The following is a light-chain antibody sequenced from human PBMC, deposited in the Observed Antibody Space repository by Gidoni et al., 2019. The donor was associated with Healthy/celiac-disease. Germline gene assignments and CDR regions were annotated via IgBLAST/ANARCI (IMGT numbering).Light chain of an antibody. CDR3: QQYNNWPPLYT. CDR1: QSVSSN. J-gene: IGKJ2*01. V-gene: IGKV3-15*01. Sequence: EIVMTQSPATLSVSPGERATLSCRANQSVSSNLAWYQQKPGQAPRLLIYGASTRATGIPAMFSGSGCGTEFTLTISSLQSEDFAVYYCQQYNNWPPLYTFGQGTKLEIK. CDR2: GAS.